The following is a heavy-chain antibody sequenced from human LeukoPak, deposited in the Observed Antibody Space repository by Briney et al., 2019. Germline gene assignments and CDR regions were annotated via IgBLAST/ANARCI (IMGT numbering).Heavy chain of an antibody. CDR3: AREAGSGSYYDQIYYFDY. D-gene: IGHD3-10*01. CDR1: GFTFSSYE. CDR2: ISSSGSTI. V-gene: IGHV3-48*03. Sequence: PGGSLRLSCAASGFTFSSYEMNWVRQAPGKGLEWVSYISSSGSTIYYADSVKGRFTISRDNAKNSLYLQMNSLRAEDTAVYYCAREAGSGSYYDQIYYFDYWGQGTLVTVSS. J-gene: IGHJ4*02.